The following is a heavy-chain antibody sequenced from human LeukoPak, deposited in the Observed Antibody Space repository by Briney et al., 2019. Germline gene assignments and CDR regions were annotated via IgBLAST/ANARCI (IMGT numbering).Heavy chain of an antibody. CDR2: KDHNGST. V-gene: IGHV4-39*01. CDR1: GGSISSSSYY. J-gene: IGHJ4*02. Sequence: SETLSLTCTVSGGSISSSSYYWGWIRQPPGKGLEWIGGKDHNGSTYYNPSLKSRVTVSVDTSKNHFSLKLTSVTAADTAVYYCARHGRAALLGFDYWGQGTLDTLSS. D-gene: IGHD1-26*01. CDR3: ARHGRAALLGFDY.